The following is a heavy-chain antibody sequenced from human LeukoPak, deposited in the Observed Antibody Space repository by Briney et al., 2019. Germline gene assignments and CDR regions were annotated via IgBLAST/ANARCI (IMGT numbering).Heavy chain of an antibody. V-gene: IGHV3-30*02. D-gene: IGHD6-6*01. Sequence: GGSLRLSCAASGFTFSSYGIHWVRQAPGKGLEWVAFIWYDGSKKYYADSVKGRFTISRDNSKNRLYLQINSLRAEDTAVYYCAKDGPRGMAAREYYFDYWGQGTLVTVSS. CDR1: GFTFSSYG. CDR2: IWYDGSKK. J-gene: IGHJ4*02. CDR3: AKDGPRGMAAREYYFDY.